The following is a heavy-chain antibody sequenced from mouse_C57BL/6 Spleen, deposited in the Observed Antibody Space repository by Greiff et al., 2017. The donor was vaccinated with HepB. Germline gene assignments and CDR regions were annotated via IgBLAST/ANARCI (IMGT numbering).Heavy chain of an antibody. V-gene: IGHV5-16*01. D-gene: IGHD2-4*01. CDR2: INYDGSST. CDR1: GFTFSDYY. J-gene: IGHJ2*01. Sequence: EVQLVESEGGLVQPGSSMKLSCTASGFTFSDYYMAWVRQVPEKGLEWVANINYDGSSTYYLDSLKSRFIISRDNAKNILYLQMSSLKSEDTATYYCARVYDYDENYVDYWGQGTTLTVSS. CDR3: ARVYDYDENYVDY.